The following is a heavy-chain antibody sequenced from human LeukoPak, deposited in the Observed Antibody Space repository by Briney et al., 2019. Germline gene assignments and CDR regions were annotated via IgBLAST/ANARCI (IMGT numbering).Heavy chain of an antibody. CDR3: ARTSRINMVLDP. CDR2: IYHSGST. J-gene: IGHJ5*02. V-gene: IGHV4/OR15-8*01. CDR1: GGSISNTNW. Sequence: SETLSLTCGVSGGSISNTNWWTWVRQPPGKGLEWIGEIYHSGSTNYNPSLKSRVTISVDKSKNQFSLELSSVTAADTAVYYCARTSRINMVLDPWGQGTLVTVSS. D-gene: IGHD3-10*01.